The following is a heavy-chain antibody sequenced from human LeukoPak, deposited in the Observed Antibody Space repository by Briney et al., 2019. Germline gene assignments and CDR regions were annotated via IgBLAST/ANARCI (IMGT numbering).Heavy chain of an antibody. J-gene: IGHJ4*02. V-gene: IGHV3-23*01. CDR2: ISGSGGST. CDR1: GFTFSSYW. Sequence: GGSLRLSCAASGFTFSSYWMSWVRQAPGKGLEWVSAISGSGGSTYYADSVKGRFTISRDNSKNTLYLQMNSLRAEDTAVYYCTRLSDDSRGYYFNYVFDYWGRGTLVTVSS. CDR3: TRLSDDSRGYYFNYVFDY. D-gene: IGHD3-22*01.